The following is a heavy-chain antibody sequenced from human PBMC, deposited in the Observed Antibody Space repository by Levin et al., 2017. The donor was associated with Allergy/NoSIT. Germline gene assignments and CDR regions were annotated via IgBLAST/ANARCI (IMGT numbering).Heavy chain of an antibody. V-gene: IGHV4-34*01. CDR3: AREKVRGLYNWFDP. J-gene: IGHJ5*02. CDR2: INHSGST. CDR1: GGSFSGYY. Sequence: TSETLSLTCAVYGGSFSGYYWSWIRQPPGKGLEWIGEINHSGSTNYNPSLKSRVTISVDTSKNQFSLKLSSVTAADTAVYYCAREKVRGLYNWFDPWGQGTLVTVSS. D-gene: IGHD3-10*01.